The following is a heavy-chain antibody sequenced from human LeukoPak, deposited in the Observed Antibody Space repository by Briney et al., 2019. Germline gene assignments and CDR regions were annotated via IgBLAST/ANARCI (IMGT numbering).Heavy chain of an antibody. CDR2: ITASGGNT. D-gene: IGHD5-18*01. Sequence: GGSLRLSCAASGFTFSTYWMSWVRQAPGKGLEWVSAITASGGNTYYADSVKGRFTISRDNSKNTLYLQVNSLRAEDTAVYYCAKGNGYSYGRYYFDYWGQGTLVTVSS. CDR1: GFTFSTYW. J-gene: IGHJ4*02. V-gene: IGHV3-23*01. CDR3: AKGNGYSYGRYYFDY.